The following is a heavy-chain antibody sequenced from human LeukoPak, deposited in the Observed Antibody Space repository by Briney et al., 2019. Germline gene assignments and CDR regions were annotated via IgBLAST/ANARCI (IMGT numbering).Heavy chain of an antibody. V-gene: IGHV3-48*02. CDR3: ASDSGSSKGY. D-gene: IGHD1-26*01. CDR1: GFTFSSYS. CDR2: ISSRSSTT. Sequence: GGSLRLSCAGSGFTFSSYSMNWVRQAPGKGLEWVSYISSRSSTTYYADSVKGRFTISRDNAKNSLYLLMNTLRDDDTAVYYCASDSGSSKGYWGQGTLVTVSS. J-gene: IGHJ4*02.